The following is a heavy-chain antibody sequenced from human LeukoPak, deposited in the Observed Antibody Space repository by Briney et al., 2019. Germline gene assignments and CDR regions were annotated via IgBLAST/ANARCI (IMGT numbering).Heavy chain of an antibody. CDR2: NYHSGST. D-gene: IGHD3-22*01. V-gene: IGHV4-4*02. CDR1: GDPIRSHNW. Sequence: SETLSLTVAVSGDPIRSHNWWAWVRQPPGKGLGGIGENYHSGSTNYNPSLKSRVTISVDKSKNQFSLKLSSVTAADTAVYYCARRYGYYDSSGYYSTYYFDYWGQGTLVTVSS. CDR3: ARRYGYYDSSGYYSTYYFDY. J-gene: IGHJ4*02.